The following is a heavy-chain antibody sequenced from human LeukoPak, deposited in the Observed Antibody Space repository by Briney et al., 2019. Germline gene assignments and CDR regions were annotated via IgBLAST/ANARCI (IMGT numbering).Heavy chain of an antibody. CDR3: ARDSSLSGWFDP. CDR1: GGSISSGSYF. V-gene: IGHV4-61*02. D-gene: IGHD3-10*01. J-gene: IGHJ5*02. CDR2: TYTSGST. Sequence: SETQSLTCTVSGGSISSGSYFWSWVRQPAGEGLEGVGRTYTSGSTLYNPSLESRVTISLDTSKNQFSLKLSSVTAADTAVYYCARDSSLSGWFDPWGQGTLVTVSS.